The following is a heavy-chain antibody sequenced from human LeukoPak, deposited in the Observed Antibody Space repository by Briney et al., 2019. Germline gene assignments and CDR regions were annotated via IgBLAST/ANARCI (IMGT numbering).Heavy chain of an antibody. CDR3: ARIDYGDYFGYYYYYMDV. Sequence: PSETLSLTCAVYGGSFSGYYWSWIRQPPGKGLEWIGEINHSGSTNYNPSLKSRVTISVDTSKNQFSLKLSSVTAADTAVYYCARIDYGDYFGYYYYYMDVWGKGTTVTVSS. J-gene: IGHJ6*03. V-gene: IGHV4-34*01. CDR2: INHSGST. CDR1: GGSFSGYY. D-gene: IGHD4-17*01.